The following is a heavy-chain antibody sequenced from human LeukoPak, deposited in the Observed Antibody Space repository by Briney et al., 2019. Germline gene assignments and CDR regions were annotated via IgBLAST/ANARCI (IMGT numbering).Heavy chain of an antibody. J-gene: IGHJ4*02. CDR3: ARSYSRSSHFDN. Sequence: PSETLSLTCTVSGDSISNYFWSWIRQPPGKGLGWIGYIYTSGSTNYNPSLKSRVTISVDTSENQFSLKLTSVTAADTAVYYCARSYSRSSHFDNWGQGTLVTVSS. D-gene: IGHD6-6*01. V-gene: IGHV4-4*09. CDR2: IYTSGST. CDR1: GDSISNYF.